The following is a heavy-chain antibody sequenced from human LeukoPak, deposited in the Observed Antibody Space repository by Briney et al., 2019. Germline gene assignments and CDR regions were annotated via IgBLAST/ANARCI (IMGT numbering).Heavy chain of an antibody. CDR2: TYYRSKWYN. CDR3: AREYVGSGYYFGAHYYYYYMDV. D-gene: IGHD3-3*01. CDR1: GDSVSSNSAA. Sequence: SQTLSLTCAISGDSVSSNSAAWNWIRQSPSRGLEWLGRTYYRSKWYNDYAVSVKSRITINPGTSKNQFSLQLNSETPEDTAVYYCAREYVGSGYYFGAHYYYYYMDVWGKGTTVTVSS. J-gene: IGHJ6*03. V-gene: IGHV6-1*01.